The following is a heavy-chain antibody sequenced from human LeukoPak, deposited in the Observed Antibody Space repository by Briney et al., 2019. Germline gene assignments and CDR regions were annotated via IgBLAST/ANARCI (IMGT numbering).Heavy chain of an antibody. CDR1: GGSISSYY. V-gene: IGHV4-59*01. Sequence: PSETLSPTCTVSGGSISSYYWSWIRQPPGKGLEWIGYIYYSGSTNYNPSLKSRVTISVDTSKNQFSLKLSSVTAADTAVYYCARATWLPVGLYYYDSSGYYYYFDYWGQGTLVTVPS. D-gene: IGHD3-22*01. J-gene: IGHJ4*02. CDR2: IYYSGST. CDR3: ARATWLPVGLYYYDSSGYYYYFDY.